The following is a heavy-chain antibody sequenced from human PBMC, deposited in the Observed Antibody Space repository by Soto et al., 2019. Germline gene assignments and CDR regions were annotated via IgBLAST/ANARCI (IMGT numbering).Heavy chain of an antibody. CDR2: INHSGST. CDR1: GGSFSGYY. J-gene: IGHJ6*02. V-gene: IGHV4-34*01. D-gene: IGHD3-22*01. Sequence: SETLSLTCAVYGGSFSGYYWSWIRQPPGKGLEWIGEINHSGSTNYNPSLESRVTISVDTSKNQFSLKLSSVTAADTAVYYCARIGYYDSSGYWKGYYGMDVWGQGTTVTVSS. CDR3: ARIGYYDSSGYWKGYYGMDV.